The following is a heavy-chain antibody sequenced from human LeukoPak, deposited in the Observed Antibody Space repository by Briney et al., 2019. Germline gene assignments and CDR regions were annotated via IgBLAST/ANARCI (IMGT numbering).Heavy chain of an antibody. Sequence: GRSLRLSCAASGFTFSSYAMHRVRQAPGKGLEWVAVISYDGSNKYYADSVKGRFTISRDNSKNTLYLQMNSLRAEDTAVYYCAKTPSSGYYFDQWGQGTLVTVSS. J-gene: IGHJ4*02. D-gene: IGHD5-12*01. CDR2: ISYDGSNK. V-gene: IGHV3-30-3*01. CDR1: GFTFSSYA. CDR3: AKTPSSGYYFDQ.